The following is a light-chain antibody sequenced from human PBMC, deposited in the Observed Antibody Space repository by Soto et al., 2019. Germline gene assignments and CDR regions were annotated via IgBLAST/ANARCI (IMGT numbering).Light chain of an antibody. V-gene: IGLV2-11*01. Sequence: QAVVTQPRSVSGSPGQSVTISCTGTSSDVGAYNFVSWYQQHPGKAPKLIIYDVTKWPSGVPDRFSGSKSGNTASLTISGLQAEDEADYYCCSYAGSYTHVFGTGTK. CDR2: DVT. J-gene: IGLJ1*01. CDR1: SSDVGAYNF. CDR3: CSYAGSYTHV.